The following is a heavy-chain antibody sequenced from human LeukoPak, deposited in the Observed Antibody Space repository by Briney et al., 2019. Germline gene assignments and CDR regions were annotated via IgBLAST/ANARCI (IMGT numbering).Heavy chain of an antibody. CDR3: ATGGVGYAFDI. D-gene: IGHD1-26*01. J-gene: IGHJ3*02. CDR2: SNHHGGAT. V-gene: IGHV3-23*01. Sequence: GGSLRLSCAASGFSFSTYDMTLVRRAPGKGLEGVSTSNHHGGATYYADSVKGRFTISRDNSKNTLYLQMNSLRADDTAVYYCATGGVGYAFDIWGQGTMVTVSS. CDR1: GFSFSTYD.